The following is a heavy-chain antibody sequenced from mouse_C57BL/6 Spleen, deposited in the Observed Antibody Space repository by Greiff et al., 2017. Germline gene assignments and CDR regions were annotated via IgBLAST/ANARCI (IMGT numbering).Heavy chain of an antibody. J-gene: IGHJ1*03. CDR1: GYTFTDYE. D-gene: IGHD1-1*01. V-gene: IGHV1-15*01. CDR3: TRGLDYYGSHWYFDV. CDR2: IDPETGGT. Sequence: QVQLQQSGAELVRPGASVTLSCKASGYTFTDYEMHWVKQTPVHGLEWIGAIDPETGGTAYNQKFKGKAILTADKSSSTAYMELRSLTSEDYAVYYCTRGLDYYGSHWYFDVWGTGTTVTVSA.